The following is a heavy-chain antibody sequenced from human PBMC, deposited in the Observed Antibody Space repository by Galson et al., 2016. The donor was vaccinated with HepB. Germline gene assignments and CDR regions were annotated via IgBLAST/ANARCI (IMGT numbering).Heavy chain of an antibody. CDR2: MNPDGSQI. Sequence: SLRLSCAASGFTLGNYAMHWVRQTPGKGLEWVASMNPDGSQISDLDSVKGRFTISRDNTENSLYLKMNSVRDDDTAVCYCARDPHWAALDIWGQGTVVTVSS. CDR1: GFTLGNYA. J-gene: IGHJ3*02. V-gene: IGHV3-7*01. CDR3: ARDPHWAALDI. D-gene: IGHD2-15*01.